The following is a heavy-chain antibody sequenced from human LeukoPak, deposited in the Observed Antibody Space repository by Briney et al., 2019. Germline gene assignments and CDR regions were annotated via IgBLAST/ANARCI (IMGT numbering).Heavy chain of an antibody. CDR2: ISCSGGST. CDR3: AKDPQGGSGSYYTHYFDY. CDR1: GFTFSSYA. Sequence: GGSLRLSCAASGFTFSSYAMSWVRQAPGKGLEWVSAISCSGGSTYYADSVKGRFTISRDNSKNTLYLQMNSLRAEDTAVYYCAKDPQGGSGSYYTHYFDYWGQGTLVTVSS. V-gene: IGHV3-23*01. D-gene: IGHD3-10*01. J-gene: IGHJ4*02.